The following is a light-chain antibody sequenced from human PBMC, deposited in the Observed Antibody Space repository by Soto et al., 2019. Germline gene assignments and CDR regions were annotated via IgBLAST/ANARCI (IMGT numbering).Light chain of an antibody. CDR1: QSIGTW. V-gene: IGKV1-5*01. Sequence: DIQVTQSPATLSAFVGDRVTISCRARQSIGTWLAWYQQKPGKAPKLLIYDASTLESGVPSRFSGSGSGTEFTLTISSLQPXXVATYYCQEYNSYPVSFGQGTRLDI. CDR3: QEYNSYPVS. CDR2: DAS. J-gene: IGKJ5*01.